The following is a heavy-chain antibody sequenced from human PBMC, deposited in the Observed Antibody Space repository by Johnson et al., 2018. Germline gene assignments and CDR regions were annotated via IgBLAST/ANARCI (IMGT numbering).Heavy chain of an antibody. J-gene: IGHJ6*02. Sequence: EVQLVETGGGLVQPGGSLRLSCAASGFTFSSYSINWVRQAPGKGLEWVAHISSSSSYIYYADSGKGRFTISRDNAKNSLYLQMNSLRAEDTAVYYCARDKMIVVFGGGMDGWGQGTTVTVSS. V-gene: IGHV3-21*05. CDR1: GFTFSSYS. CDR2: ISSSSSYI. D-gene: IGHD3-22*01. CDR3: ARDKMIVVFGGGMDG.